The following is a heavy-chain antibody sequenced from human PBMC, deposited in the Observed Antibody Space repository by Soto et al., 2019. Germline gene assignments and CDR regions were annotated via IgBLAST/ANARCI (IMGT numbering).Heavy chain of an antibody. J-gene: IGHJ6*02. CDR2: ISVGSSYI. CDR3: ARDSDCRSTSCFLPPHF. D-gene: IGHD2-2*01. Sequence: GGSRRRSWVTSGFTFSYYNMNWGRQAPGKGLEWVASISVGSSYIYHAESVKGRFTISRDNAKNSLYLEMNSLRAEDTAVYYCARDSDCRSTSCFLPPHFWGQGTTVTVSS. CDR1: GFTFSYYN. V-gene: IGHV3-21*06.